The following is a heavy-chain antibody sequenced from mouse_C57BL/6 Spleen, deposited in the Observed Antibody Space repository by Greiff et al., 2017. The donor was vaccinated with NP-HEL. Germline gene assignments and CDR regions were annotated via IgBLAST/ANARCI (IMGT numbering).Heavy chain of an antibody. V-gene: IGHV1-50*01. CDR3: ARLYYGHDSAWFAY. J-gene: IGHJ3*01. CDR2: IDPSDSYT. D-gene: IGHD2-2*01. CDR1: GYTFTSYW. Sequence: QVQLKQPGAELVKPGASVKLSCKASGYTFTSYWMQWVKQRPGQGLEWIGEIDPSDSYTNYNQKFKGKATLTVDTSSSTAYMQLSSLTSEDSAVYYCARLYYGHDSAWFAYWGQGTMVTVSA.